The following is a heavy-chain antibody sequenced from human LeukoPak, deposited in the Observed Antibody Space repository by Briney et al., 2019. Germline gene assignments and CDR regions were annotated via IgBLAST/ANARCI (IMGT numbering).Heavy chain of an antibody. V-gene: IGHV4-61*01. CDR2: IYYSGST. Sequence: SETLSLTCTVSGGSVSSGSYYRSWIRQPPGKGLEWIGYIYYSGSTNYNPSLKSRVTISVDTSKNQFSLKLSSVTAADTAVYYCAREVCSGGSCYFNWFDPWGQGTLVTVSS. CDR3: AREVCSGGSCYFNWFDP. CDR1: GGSVSSGSYY. J-gene: IGHJ5*02. D-gene: IGHD2-15*01.